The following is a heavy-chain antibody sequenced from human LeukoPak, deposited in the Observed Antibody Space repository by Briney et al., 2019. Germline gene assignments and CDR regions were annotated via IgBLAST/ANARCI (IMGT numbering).Heavy chain of an antibody. V-gene: IGHV3-13*01. D-gene: IGHD1-26*01. CDR3: VRQPDSARYGFDF. Sequence: QPGGSLRLSCSASGFTFSNYDIHWVRQATGKGLEWVSAIGSSGDTYYIDSVKGRFTISRESAKNSLYLQMNSLRAEDAAAYYCVRQPDSARYGFDFWGQGTLVTVSS. CDR2: IGSSGDT. CDR1: GFTFSNYD. J-gene: IGHJ4*02.